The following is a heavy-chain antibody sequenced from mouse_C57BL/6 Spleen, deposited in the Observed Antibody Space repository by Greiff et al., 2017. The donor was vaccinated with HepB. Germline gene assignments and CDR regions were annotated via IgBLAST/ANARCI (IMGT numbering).Heavy chain of an antibody. CDR3: ASFTDSSGYGFAY. CDR2: ISSGSSTI. D-gene: IGHD3-2*02. CDR1: GFTFSDYG. V-gene: IGHV5-17*01. J-gene: IGHJ3*01. Sequence: EVQRVESGGGLVKPGGSLKLSCAASGFTFSDYGMHWVRQAPEKGLEWVAYISSGSSTIYYADKVKGRFTISRDNAKNTLFLQMTSLRSEDTAMYYCASFTDSSGYGFAYWGQGTLVTVSA.